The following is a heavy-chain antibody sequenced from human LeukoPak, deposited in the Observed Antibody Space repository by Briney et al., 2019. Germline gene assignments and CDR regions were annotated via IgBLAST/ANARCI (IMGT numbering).Heavy chain of an antibody. CDR2: IYHSGST. Sequence: SSETLSLTCSVSGGSISGYYWSWIRQPPGKGLEWIGYIYHSGSTYYNPSLKSRVIISADTSKNQLSLKLSSVTAADTDVYYCARAELSHRGYHYGMDVWGQGATVTVS. D-gene: IGHD1-14*01. CDR1: GGSISGYY. J-gene: IGHJ6*02. V-gene: IGHV4-59*01. CDR3: ARAELSHRGYHYGMDV.